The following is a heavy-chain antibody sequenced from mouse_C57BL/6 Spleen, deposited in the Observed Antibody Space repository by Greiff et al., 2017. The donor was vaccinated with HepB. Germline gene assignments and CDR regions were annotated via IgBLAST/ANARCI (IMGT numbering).Heavy chain of an antibody. Sequence: VQLQQSGPELVKPGASVKISCKASGYAFSSSWMNWVKQRPGKGLEWIGRIYPGDGDTNYNGKFEGKATLTADKSSSTAYMQLSSLTSEDSAVYFCARIRYDYFDYWGQGTTLTVSS. D-gene: IGHD2-3*01. CDR2: IYPGDGDT. V-gene: IGHV1-82*01. CDR3: ARIRYDYFDY. J-gene: IGHJ2*01. CDR1: GYAFSSSW.